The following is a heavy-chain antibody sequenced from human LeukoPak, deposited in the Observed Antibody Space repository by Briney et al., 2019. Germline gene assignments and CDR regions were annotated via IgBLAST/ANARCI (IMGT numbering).Heavy chain of an antibody. J-gene: IGHJ4*02. CDR2: LYNCGNT. V-gene: IGHV3-66*01. CDR1: GFTEWSNY. Sequence: GGPLTLPCGACGFTEWSNYVICVREARGRAVVCVSYLYNCGNTYYADSVEGRFPISRDNSKNTLYLQMNSLRDEDAAVYYCARSAYGSGSYTSLGMYYLDYWGKGTLVTVSS. D-gene: IGHD3-10*01. CDR3: ARSAYGSGSYTSLGMYYLDY.